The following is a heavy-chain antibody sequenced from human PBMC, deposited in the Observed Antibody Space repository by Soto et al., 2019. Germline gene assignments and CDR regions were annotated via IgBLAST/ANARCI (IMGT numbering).Heavy chain of an antibody. J-gene: IGHJ4*02. CDR2: IYSGGST. CDR1: GFTVSSNY. Sequence: PGGSLRLSCAASGFTVSSNYMSWVRQAPGKGLEWVSVIYSGGSTYYADSVKGRFTISRDNSKNTLYLQMNSLRAEDTAVYYCAREDRYYYGSGSYYGDYWGQGALVTVSS. CDR3: AREDRYYYGSGSYYGDY. D-gene: IGHD3-10*01. V-gene: IGHV3-66*01.